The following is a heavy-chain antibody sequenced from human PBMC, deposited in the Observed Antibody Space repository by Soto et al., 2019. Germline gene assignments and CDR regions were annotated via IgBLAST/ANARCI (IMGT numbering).Heavy chain of an antibody. CDR3: AVRGGYTTPFDY. V-gene: IGHV3-74*01. CDR2: IHNDGSST. J-gene: IGHJ4*02. D-gene: IGHD1-26*01. CDR1: EITLVSLW. Sequence: GPLRHSCAVSEITLVSLWVYWVRQAPGKGLVWVSRIHNDGSSTSYADSVKGRFTVSRDNTKNTLHLEMNGLRVEDTAVYYCAVRGGYTTPFDYCGQGTLVTVSS.